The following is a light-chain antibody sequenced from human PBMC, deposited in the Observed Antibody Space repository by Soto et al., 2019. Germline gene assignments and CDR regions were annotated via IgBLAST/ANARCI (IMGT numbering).Light chain of an antibody. V-gene: IGKV1-5*03. CDR2: KAS. CDR3: QQYNSYSPS. Sequence: DIQMTQSPSTLSASTGDRVTISFLASQGISSYLAWYQQKPGKAPKLLIYKASSLESGVPSRFSGSGSGTEFTLTISSLQPDDFATYYCQQYNSYSPSFGGGTKVDIK. CDR1: QGISSY. J-gene: IGKJ4*01.